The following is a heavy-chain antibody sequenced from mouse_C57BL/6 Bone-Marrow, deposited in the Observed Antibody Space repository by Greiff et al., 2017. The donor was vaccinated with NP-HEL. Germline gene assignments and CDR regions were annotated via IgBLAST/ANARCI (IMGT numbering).Heavy chain of an antibody. CDR2: ISYSGST. CDR1: GYSITSDY. CDR3: ARERVVATDWYFDV. Sequence: EVQLQESGPGLAKPSQSLSLTCSVTGYSITSDYWNWIRKFPGNKLEYMGYISYSGSTYYNPSRKSRISITRDTSKNQYYLQLITVTTEDTATYYCARERVVATDWYFDVWGTGTTVTVSS. J-gene: IGHJ1*03. D-gene: IGHD1-1*01. V-gene: IGHV3-8*01.